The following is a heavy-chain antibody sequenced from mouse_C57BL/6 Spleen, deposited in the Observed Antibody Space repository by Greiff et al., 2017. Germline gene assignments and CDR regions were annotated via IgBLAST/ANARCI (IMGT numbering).Heavy chain of an antibody. CDR1: GYTFTSYW. CDR2: IDPSDSYT. Sequence: VKLQQPGAELVRPGTSVKLSCKASGYTFTSYWMHWVKQRPGQGLEWIGVIDPSDSYTNYNQKFKGKATLTVDTSSSTAYMQLSSLTSEDSAVYYCARIHYAMDYWGQGTSGTVSS. CDR3: ARIHYAMDY. V-gene: IGHV1-59*01. J-gene: IGHJ4*01.